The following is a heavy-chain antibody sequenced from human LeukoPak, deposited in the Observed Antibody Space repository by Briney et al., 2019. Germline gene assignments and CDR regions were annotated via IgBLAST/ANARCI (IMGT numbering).Heavy chain of an antibody. V-gene: IGHV3-64*01. J-gene: IGHJ5*02. Sequence: GGSLRLSCAAPGFTFSSYAMHWVRQAPGKGLEYVSAISSNGGSTYYANSVKGRFTISRDNSKNTLYLQMGSLRAEDMAVYYCARAGYDFWSGYSNRPSFGNWFDPWGQGTLVTVSS. CDR2: ISSNGGST. D-gene: IGHD3-3*01. CDR3: ARAGYDFWSGYSNRPSFGNWFDP. CDR1: GFTFSSYA.